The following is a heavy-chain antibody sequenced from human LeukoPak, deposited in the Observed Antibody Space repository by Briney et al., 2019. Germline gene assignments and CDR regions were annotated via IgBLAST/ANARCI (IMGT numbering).Heavy chain of an antibody. V-gene: IGHV4-31*03. CDR2: IYYSGST. Sequence: PSETLSLTCTVSGDSISSGGYYWSWIRQHPGKGLEWIGYIYYSGSTYYNPSLKSRVTISVDTSKNQFSLNLSSVTAPDTAVYYCARGDGYNNDYWGQGTLVTVSS. CDR3: ARGDGYNNDY. D-gene: IGHD5-24*01. CDR1: GDSISSGGYY. J-gene: IGHJ4*02.